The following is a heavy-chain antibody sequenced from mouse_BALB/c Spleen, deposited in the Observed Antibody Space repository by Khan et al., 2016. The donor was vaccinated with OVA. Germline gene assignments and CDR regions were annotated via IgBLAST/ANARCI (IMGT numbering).Heavy chain of an antibody. CDR1: GFTFSSYV. V-gene: IGHV5-6-5*01. J-gene: IGHJ2*01. CDR2: ISSGGTT. Sequence: EVELVESGGDLVKPGGSLKLSCAVSGFTFSSYVMSWVRQTPEKRLEWVASISSGGTTAYPDNVKGRFTISRDNARNIMYLQMSSLRSEDTAMYYCAREAYRYDEYYFDYGGQGTTLTVSS. D-gene: IGHD2-14*01. CDR3: AREAYRYDEYYFDY.